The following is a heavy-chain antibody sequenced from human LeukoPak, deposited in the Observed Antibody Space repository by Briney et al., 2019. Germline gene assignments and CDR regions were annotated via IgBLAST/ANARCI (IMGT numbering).Heavy chain of an antibody. CDR2: ISGSGGST. D-gene: IGHD2-2*01. Sequence: GGSLRLSCAASGFTFSSYAMNWVRQAPGKGLEWVSAISGSGGSTYYADSVKGRFTISRDNSKNTLYLQMNSLRAEDTAVYYCAKEGRLVVVPAAPFDYWGQGTLVTVSS. CDR1: GFTFSSYA. CDR3: AKEGRLVVVPAAPFDY. J-gene: IGHJ4*02. V-gene: IGHV3-23*01.